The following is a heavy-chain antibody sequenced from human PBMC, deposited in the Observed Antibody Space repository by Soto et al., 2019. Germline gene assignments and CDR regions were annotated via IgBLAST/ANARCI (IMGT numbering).Heavy chain of an antibody. CDR3: ARGFLYSYYYYGMDV. CDR2: IIPIFGTA. J-gene: IGHJ6*02. CDR1: GGTFSSYA. Sequence: AAVKVSCKASGGTFSSYAISWVRQAPGQGLEWMGGIIPIFGTANYAQKFQGRVTITADESTSTAYMELSSLRSEDTAVYYCARGFLYSYYYYGMDVWGQGTTVTVSS. V-gene: IGHV1-69*13. D-gene: IGHD2-8*01.